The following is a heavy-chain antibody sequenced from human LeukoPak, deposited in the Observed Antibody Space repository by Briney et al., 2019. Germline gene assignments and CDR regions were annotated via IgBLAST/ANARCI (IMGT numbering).Heavy chain of an antibody. V-gene: IGHV1-18*01. CDR1: GYTFTSYG. J-gene: IGHJ3*02. Sequence: ASVKVSCKASGYTFTSYGISWVRQAPGQGLEWMGWISAYNGNTNYAQKLQGRVTMTTDTSTSTAYMELRSLRSDDTAVYYCARGHRSTYYYDSSELLSAFDIWGQGTMVTVSS. CDR3: ARGHRSTYYYDSSELLSAFDI. D-gene: IGHD3-22*01. CDR2: ISAYNGNT.